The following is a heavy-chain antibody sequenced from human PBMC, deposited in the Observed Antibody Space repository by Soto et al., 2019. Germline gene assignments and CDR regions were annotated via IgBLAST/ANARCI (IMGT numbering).Heavy chain of an antibody. CDR2: ISYDGSNK. CDR1: GFTFSSYA. V-gene: IGHV3-30-3*01. Sequence: PGGSLRLSCAASGFTFSSYAMHWVRQAPGKGLEWVAVISYDGSNKYYADSVKGRFTISRDNAKNSLYLQMNSLRAEDTALYYCAKADGMDVWGQGTTVTVSS. J-gene: IGHJ6*02. CDR3: AKADGMDV.